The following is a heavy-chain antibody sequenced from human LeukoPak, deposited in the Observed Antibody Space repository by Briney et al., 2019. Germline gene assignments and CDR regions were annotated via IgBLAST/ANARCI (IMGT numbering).Heavy chain of an antibody. Sequence: ASVKVSCKASGYTFTSYGISWVRQAPGQGLEWMGWISAYNGNTNYAQKLQGRVTITTDTSTSTAYMELRSLRSDDTAVYYCARDLTATSSTYYYYYYMDVWGKGTTVTVSS. V-gene: IGHV1-18*01. D-gene: IGHD2-2*01. J-gene: IGHJ6*03. CDR2: ISAYNGNT. CDR3: ARDLTATSSTYYYYYYMDV. CDR1: GYTFTSYG.